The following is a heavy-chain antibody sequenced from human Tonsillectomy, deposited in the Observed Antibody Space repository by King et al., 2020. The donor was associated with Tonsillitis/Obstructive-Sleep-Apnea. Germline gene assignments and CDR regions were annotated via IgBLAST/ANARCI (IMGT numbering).Heavy chain of an antibody. CDR3: ARDPAGGQLVFPSTFDI. J-gene: IGHJ3*02. Sequence: VQLVESGGGLVQPGGSLRLSCAASGFTFSSYAMHWVRQAPGKGLEYVSAISSNGGSTYYANSVKGRFTISRDNSKNTLYLQMGSLRAEDMAVYYCARDPAGGQLVFPSTFDIWGQGTMVTVSS. D-gene: IGHD6-6*01. CDR2: ISSNGGST. V-gene: IGHV3-64*01. CDR1: GFTFSSYA.